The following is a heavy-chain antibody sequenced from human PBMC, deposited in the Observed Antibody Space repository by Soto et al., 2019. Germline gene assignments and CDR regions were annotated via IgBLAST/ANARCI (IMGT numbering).Heavy chain of an antibody. V-gene: IGHV1-18*04. J-gene: IGHJ6*02. Sequence: ASVKVSCKASGYSFTTYGVSWVRQAPGQGLEWMGWVSTYNGNTNYAQKLQGRVTMTTDTSTSTAYMELRSLRSDDTAVYFCAREVGHMDVWGQGTTVTVSS. D-gene: IGHD2-2*01. CDR2: VSTYNGNT. CDR3: AREVGHMDV. CDR1: GYSFTTYG.